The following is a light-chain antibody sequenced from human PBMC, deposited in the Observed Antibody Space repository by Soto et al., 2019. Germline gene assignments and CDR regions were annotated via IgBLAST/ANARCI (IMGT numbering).Light chain of an antibody. V-gene: IGKV1-33*01. CDR1: PSISTY. CDR3: QQYNNWPPIT. J-gene: IGKJ5*01. CDR2: DAS. Sequence: DIQMTQSPSSLSASVGDRSTITCLASPSISTYLNWYHQKPGKAPKLLIYDASNLETGVPSRFSGSGSGTEFTLTISSLQSEDFAVYYCQQYNNWPPITFGQGTRLEIK.